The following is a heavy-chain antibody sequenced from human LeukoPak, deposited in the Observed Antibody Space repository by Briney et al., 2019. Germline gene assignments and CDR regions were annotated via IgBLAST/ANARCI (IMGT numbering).Heavy chain of an antibody. CDR1: GFSFSSYE. Sequence: GGSLRISCAASGFSFSSYEMNRVRQVPGKGLEWVSYISSSGRTFYYADSVKGRFTISRDNGKNSLYLQMNSLRVEDTAVYYCARDSRGSSWFFDYWGQGALVTVSS. V-gene: IGHV3-48*03. CDR2: ISSSGRTF. J-gene: IGHJ4*02. D-gene: IGHD6-13*01. CDR3: ARDSRGSSWFFDY.